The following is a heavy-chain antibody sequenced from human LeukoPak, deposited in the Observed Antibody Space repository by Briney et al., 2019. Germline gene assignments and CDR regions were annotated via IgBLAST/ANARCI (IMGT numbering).Heavy chain of an antibody. CDR1: GGSISSYY. V-gene: IGHV4-59*12. Sequence: SETLSLTCTVSGGSISSYYWSWIRQPPGKGLEWIGYIYYSGSTNYNPSLKSRVTISVDTSKNQFSLKLSSVTAADTAVYYCARGRNRLSLYYYGSGRNWFDPWGQGTLVTVSS. CDR2: IYYSGST. J-gene: IGHJ5*02. D-gene: IGHD3-10*01. CDR3: ARGRNRLSLYYYGSGRNWFDP.